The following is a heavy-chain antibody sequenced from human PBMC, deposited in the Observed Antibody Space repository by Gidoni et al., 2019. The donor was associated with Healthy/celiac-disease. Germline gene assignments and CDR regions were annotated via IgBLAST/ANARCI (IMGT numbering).Heavy chain of an antibody. CDR3: ARGTPSPIAVAGTRGYYYYYGMDV. CDR2: ISYDGSNK. Sequence: QVQLVESGGGGVQPGRSLRLSCAASGFTFSSYAMHWVRQAPGKGLEWVAVISYDGSNKYYADSVKGRFTISRDNSKNTLYLQMNSLRAEDTAVYYCARGTPSPIAVAGTRGYYYYYGMDVWGQGTTVTVSS. D-gene: IGHD6-19*01. J-gene: IGHJ6*02. V-gene: IGHV3-30-3*01. CDR1: GFTFSSYA.